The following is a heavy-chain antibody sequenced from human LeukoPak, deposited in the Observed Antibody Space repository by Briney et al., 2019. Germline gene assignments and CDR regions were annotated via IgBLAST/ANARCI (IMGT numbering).Heavy chain of an antibody. D-gene: IGHD3-3*01. CDR3: ARPVPLRLGWFDP. Sequence: PSETLSLTCTVSGGSISSSPYYWGWIRQPPGKGLEWIGSIYYSGSTYYNPSLKSRVTISVDTSKNQFSLKLTSVTAADTAVYYCARPVPLRLGWFDPWGPGTLVTVSS. V-gene: IGHV4-39*01. CDR1: GGSISSSPYY. CDR2: IYYSGST. J-gene: IGHJ5*02.